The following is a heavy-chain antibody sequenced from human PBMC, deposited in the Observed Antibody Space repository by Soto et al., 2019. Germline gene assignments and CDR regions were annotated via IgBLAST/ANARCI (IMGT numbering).Heavy chain of an antibody. Sequence: LRLSCAASGFIFRTHAMSWVRQTSGKGLEWVSVISGSGDTTYYADSVKGRFTISRDNSKNTLSLHMNSLNAEDTALYYCAKDGGTYYDVPFAFDLWGQGTMVTVSS. V-gene: IGHV3-23*01. D-gene: IGHD3-10*02. J-gene: IGHJ3*01. CDR2: ISGSGDTT. CDR3: AKDGGTYYDVPFAFDL. CDR1: GFIFRTHA.